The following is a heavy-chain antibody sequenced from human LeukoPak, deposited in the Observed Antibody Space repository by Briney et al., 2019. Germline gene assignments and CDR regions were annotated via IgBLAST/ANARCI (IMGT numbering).Heavy chain of an antibody. CDR2: IHYSGST. CDR3: ARDKVPGDY. J-gene: IGHJ4*02. CDR1: GGSITSYY. V-gene: IGHV4-59*01. Sequence: NPSETLSLTCTVSGGSITSYYWNWIRQPQGKGLEWIGYIHYSGSTDYNPSLKSRVTISVDTSKNQFSLNLRSVTAADTAVYYCARDKVPGDYWGREPWSPSPQ.